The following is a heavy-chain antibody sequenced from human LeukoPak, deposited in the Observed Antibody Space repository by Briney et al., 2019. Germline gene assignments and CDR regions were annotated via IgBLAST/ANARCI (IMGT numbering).Heavy chain of an antibody. J-gene: IGHJ4*02. V-gene: IGHV4-59*01. Sequence: SETLSLTCTVPGGSIRSYYWSWIRQPPGKGLEWIGYIYFSGSTNYNPSLKSRVTISVDTSKNQFSLNLSSVTAADTAVYYCARMYSSGPKDVDYWGQGILVTVSS. CDR3: ARMYSSGPKDVDY. D-gene: IGHD6-19*01. CDR2: IYFSGST. CDR1: GGSIRSYY.